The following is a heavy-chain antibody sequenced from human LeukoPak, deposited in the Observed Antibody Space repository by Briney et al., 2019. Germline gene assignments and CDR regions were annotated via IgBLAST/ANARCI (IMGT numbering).Heavy chain of an antibody. CDR3: ARDSSYGYSSSWYPLWYYYYGMDV. Sequence: PGGSLRLSCAASGFTFSSYSMNWVRQAPGKGLEWVSSISSSSSYIYYADSVKGRFTISRDNAKNSLYLQMNSLRAEDTAVYYCARDSSYGYSSSWYPLWYYYYGMDVWGQGTTVTVSS. D-gene: IGHD6-13*01. V-gene: IGHV3-21*01. CDR1: GFTFSSYS. J-gene: IGHJ6*02. CDR2: ISSSSSYI.